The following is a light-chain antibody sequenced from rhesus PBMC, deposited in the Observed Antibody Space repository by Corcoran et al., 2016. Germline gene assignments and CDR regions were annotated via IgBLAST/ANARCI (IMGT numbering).Light chain of an antibody. CDR1: QGITND. J-gene: IGKJ3*01. CDR2: EAS. CDR3: QHYYSTPFT. V-gene: IGKV1S17*01. Sequence: DIQMTQSPSSLSASVGDRVTITCRASQGITNDLAWYQQKTGETPKLLIYEASSLKSGIPSRFSGSGSWTDFTLTISSLQSEDFATYYCQHYYSTPFTFGPGTKLDIK.